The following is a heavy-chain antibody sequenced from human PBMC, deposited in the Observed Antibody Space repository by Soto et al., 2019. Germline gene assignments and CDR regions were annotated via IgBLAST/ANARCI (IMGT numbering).Heavy chain of an antibody. V-gene: IGHV4-30-4*08. CDR1: GASINRGDTDY. J-gene: IGHJ4*02. Sequence: SETLSLTCTVSGASINRGDTDYWNWIRQPPGKGLEWIGYIYYSGSTYYNPSLKSRVTISVDTSKNQFSLKLSSVTAADTAVYYCARIVWGTPFDYWGQGTLVTVSS. D-gene: IGHD3-16*01. CDR2: IYYSGST. CDR3: ARIVWGTPFDY.